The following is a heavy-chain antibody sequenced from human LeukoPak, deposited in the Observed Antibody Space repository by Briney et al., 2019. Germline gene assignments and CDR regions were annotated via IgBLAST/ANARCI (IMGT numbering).Heavy chain of an antibody. CDR1: GYSISSNNW. J-gene: IGHJ4*02. CDR3: ARKKDSSGYYE. D-gene: IGHD3-22*01. CDR2: IYQTGRT. Sequence: PSETLSLTCAVSGYSISSNNWWAWIRQPPGKGLEWIGYIYQTGRTSYNPSLQSRVTLSLDTSKNQFSLKLSSVTAVDTAVYYCARKKDSSGYYEWGQGTLVTVSS. V-gene: IGHV4-28*01.